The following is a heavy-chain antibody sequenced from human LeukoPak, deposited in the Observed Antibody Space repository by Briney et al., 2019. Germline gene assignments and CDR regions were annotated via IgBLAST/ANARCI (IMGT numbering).Heavy chain of an antibody. Sequence: ASVKVSCKASGGTFSSYAIQWVRQAPGQRLEWMGWINAGNGNTKYSQKFQGRVTITRDTSANTVYMELSSLRSEDTAVYYCARGPLGRNGDYFDYWGQGTLVTVSS. D-gene: IGHD7-27*01. CDR2: INAGNGNT. J-gene: IGHJ4*02. CDR3: ARGPLGRNGDYFDY. V-gene: IGHV1-3*01. CDR1: GGTFSSYA.